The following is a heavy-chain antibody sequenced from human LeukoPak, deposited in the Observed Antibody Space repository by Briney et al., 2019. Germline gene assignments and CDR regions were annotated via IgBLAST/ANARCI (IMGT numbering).Heavy chain of an antibody. CDR1: RFTFSSYW. J-gene: IGHJ5*01. V-gene: IGHV3-7*01. CDR2: IKRDGNEK. Sequence: GGSLRLSCAASRFTFSSYWMNWVRQAPGKGLEWVANIKRDGNEKNYVDSVKGRFSISRDNAKNSLYLQMDSLRAEDTAVYYCAKEGAYPIITYDSWGQGALVTVSS. D-gene: IGHD3-10*01. CDR3: AKEGAYPIITYDS.